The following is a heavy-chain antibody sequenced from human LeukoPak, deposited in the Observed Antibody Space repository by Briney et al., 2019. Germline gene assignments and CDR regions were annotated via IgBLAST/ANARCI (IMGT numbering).Heavy chain of an antibody. CDR3: ARGGALLWFGEFNYYYDMDV. D-gene: IGHD3-10*01. CDR2: ISAYNGNR. V-gene: IGHV1-18*01. Sequence: ASVNVSCKASGYTFTSYGICWLRQAPGQGREWMGWISAYNGNRNYAQKLQGKGTMTTDTSTSTAYMELRSLRPDDTAVYYCARGGALLWFGEFNYYYDMDVWGQGTTVTVSS. J-gene: IGHJ6*02. CDR1: GYTFTSYG.